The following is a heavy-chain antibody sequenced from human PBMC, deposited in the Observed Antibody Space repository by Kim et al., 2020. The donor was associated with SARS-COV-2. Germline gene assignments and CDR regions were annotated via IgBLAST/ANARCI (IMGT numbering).Heavy chain of an antibody. J-gene: IGHJ4*02. Sequence: KPSLKSRVTKSGETSKNQFSLKLNSVTAADTAVYYCARRAAGTCYFDYWGQGTLVTVSS. V-gene: IGHV4-4*06. CDR3: ARRAAGTCYFDY. D-gene: IGHD6-13*01.